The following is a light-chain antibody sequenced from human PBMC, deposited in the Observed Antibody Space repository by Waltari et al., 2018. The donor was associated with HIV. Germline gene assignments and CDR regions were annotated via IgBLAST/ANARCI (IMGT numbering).Light chain of an antibody. CDR1: SSDVGSYNF. CDR2: EGD. V-gene: IGLV2-23*01. Sequence: QSALNQPASVSGSPGQSITISCTGTSSDVGSYNFVSWYQQHPGNAPKLIIYEGDKRPSGVSYRFSGSKSGSTASLTISGLQAEDEADYYCCSYAGSSTYVVFGGGTQLTVL. J-gene: IGLJ2*01. CDR3: CSYAGSSTYVV.